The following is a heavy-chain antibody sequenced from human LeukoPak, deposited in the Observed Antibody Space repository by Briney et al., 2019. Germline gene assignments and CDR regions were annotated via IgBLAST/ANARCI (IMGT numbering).Heavy chain of an antibody. CDR2: IKQDGSEK. V-gene: IGHV3-7*01. Sequence: PGGSLRLSCEASGFTFSSHCMSWFRQAPGKGLEWVANIKQDGSEKYYVDSVKGRFTISRDNAKNSLYLQMSILRAADTAVYYCARVRIAVAVSAFDIWGQGTMVTVSS. D-gene: IGHD6-19*01. CDR1: GFTFSSHC. CDR3: ARVRIAVAVSAFDI. J-gene: IGHJ3*02.